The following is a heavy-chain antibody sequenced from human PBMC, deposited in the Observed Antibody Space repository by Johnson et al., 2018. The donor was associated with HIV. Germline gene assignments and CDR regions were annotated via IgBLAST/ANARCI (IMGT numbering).Heavy chain of an antibody. D-gene: IGHD6-6*01. CDR1: GFTVSSNY. CDR3: ARSLPYSSSVGFDI. J-gene: IGHJ3*02. Sequence: VQLVESGGGVVRHGGSLRLSCAASGFTVSSNYMSWVRQAPGKGLEWVSVIYSGGSTYYADSVKGRFTISRDNSKNSLYLQMNSLRAEDTAVYYCARSLPYSSSVGFDIWGQGTMVTV. CDR2: IYSGGST. V-gene: IGHV3-66*01.